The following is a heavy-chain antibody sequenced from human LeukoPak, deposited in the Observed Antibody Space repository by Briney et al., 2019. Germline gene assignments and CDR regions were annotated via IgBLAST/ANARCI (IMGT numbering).Heavy chain of an antibody. CDR2: ISGSGGST. J-gene: IGHJ4*02. CDR1: GFTFNEYA. Sequence: GGSLRLSCAASGFTFNEYAMNWVRQAPGKGLEWVSAISGSGGSTYYADSVKGRFTISRDNSKNTLYLQMNSLRAEDTAVYYCAKRTPPASYDSSGYRVYYFDYWGPGTLVTVSS. D-gene: IGHD3-22*01. V-gene: IGHV3-23*01. CDR3: AKRTPPASYDSSGYRVYYFDY.